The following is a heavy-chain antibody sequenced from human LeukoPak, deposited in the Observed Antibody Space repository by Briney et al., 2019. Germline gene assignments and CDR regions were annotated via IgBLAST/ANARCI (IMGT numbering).Heavy chain of an antibody. CDR3: ARQLRGMGATVAYWYFDL. CDR2: IYSGDSDT. D-gene: IGHD4-23*01. V-gene: IGHV5-51*01. Sequence: GESLKISCKGSGYSFTSYWIGWVRQMPGKGLEWMGIIYSGDSDTRYNPSYQGKVTFSTDKDICTAYLQWSSLKASDTAMYYCARQLRGMGATVAYWYFDLWGHGTLVTVSS. J-gene: IGHJ2*01. CDR1: GYSFTSYW.